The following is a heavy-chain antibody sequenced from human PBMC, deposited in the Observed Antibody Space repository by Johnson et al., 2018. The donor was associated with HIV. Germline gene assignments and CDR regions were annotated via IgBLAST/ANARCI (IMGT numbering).Heavy chain of an antibody. V-gene: IGHV3-7*05. CDR3: ARESDSSGYYSDAFDI. D-gene: IGHD3-22*01. CDR1: GFTFSSYW. CDR2: IKQDGSEK. Sequence: MLLVESGGGLVQPGGSLRLSCAASGFTFSSYWMSWVRQAPGKGLEWVANIKQDGSEKYYVDSVKGRFTISRDNAKNSLYLQMNSLRAEDTAVYYCARESDSSGYYSDAFDIWGQGTMVTVSS. J-gene: IGHJ3*02.